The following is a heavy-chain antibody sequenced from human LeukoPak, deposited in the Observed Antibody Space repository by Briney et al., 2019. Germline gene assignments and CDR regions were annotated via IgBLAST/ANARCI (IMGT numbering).Heavy chain of an antibody. V-gene: IGHV4-59*12. CDR2: IYYVGTT. CDR1: GVAITNYF. J-gene: IGHJ6*03. D-gene: IGHD3-10*01. CDR3: AREGYGSGSSHFMDV. Sequence: SETLSLTCTVSGVAITNYFWTWNRQAPGKGLEWIGYIYYVGTTNYNPSLKSRASMSVDMSKNQFSLNLTSVTAADTAVYYCAREGYGSGSSHFMDVWGTGTTVTVSS.